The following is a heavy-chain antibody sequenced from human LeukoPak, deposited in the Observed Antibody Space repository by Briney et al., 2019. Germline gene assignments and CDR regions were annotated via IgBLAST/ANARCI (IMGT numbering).Heavy chain of an antibody. V-gene: IGHV4-4*02. CDR3: ARHWSHSVAQFGRSFWFDP. J-gene: IGHJ5*02. CDR2: VHLDGRT. Sequence: SETLSLTCDVSGGSVTSTNWWTWVRQPPGKGLEWIGEVHLDGRTNYNPSLKSRLIMSVDLPENHISLKLTSVTAADTAVYYCARHWSHSVAQFGRSFWFDPWGQGTLVTVSS. D-gene: IGHD2-15*01. CDR1: GGSVTSTNW.